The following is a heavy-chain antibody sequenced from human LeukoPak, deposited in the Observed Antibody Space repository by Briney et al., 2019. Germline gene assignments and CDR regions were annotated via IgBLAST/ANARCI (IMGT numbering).Heavy chain of an antibody. D-gene: IGHD3-16*01. V-gene: IGHV3-23*05. Sequence: GGSLRLPCAASGFTFNNYAMTWVRQAPGKGLEWVSAISRSGNYTYYTDSVRGRFTVSRDNSKNTLYLQMSSLRAEDTAVYYCVKLPAAGGDYVYMEYWGPGTLVTVSS. J-gene: IGHJ4*01. CDR2: ISRSGNYT. CDR1: GFTFNNYA. CDR3: VKLPAAGGDYVYMEY.